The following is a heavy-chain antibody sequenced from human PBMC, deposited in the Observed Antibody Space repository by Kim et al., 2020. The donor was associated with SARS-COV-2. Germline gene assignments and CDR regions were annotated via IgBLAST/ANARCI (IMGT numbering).Heavy chain of an antibody. CDR3: ARDVITIFGVVSPSPWFDP. V-gene: IGHV3-74*01. J-gene: IGHJ5*02. Sequence: KGRFTISRDNAKNTLYLQMNSLRAEDTAVYYCARDVITIFGVVSPSPWFDPWGQGTLVTVSS. D-gene: IGHD3-3*01.